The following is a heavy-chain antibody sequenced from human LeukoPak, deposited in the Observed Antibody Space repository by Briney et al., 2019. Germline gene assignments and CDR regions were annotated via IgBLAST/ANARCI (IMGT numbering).Heavy chain of an antibody. V-gene: IGHV1-24*01. Sequence: ASVKVSCKVSGYTLTELSMHWVRQAPGKGLEWMGGFDPGDGETIYAQKFQGRVTMTEDTSTDTAYMELSSLRSEDTAVYYCATVKLGRGSGWSPSFDYWGQGTLVTVSS. D-gene: IGHD6-19*01. J-gene: IGHJ4*02. CDR2: FDPGDGET. CDR1: GYTLTELS. CDR3: ATVKLGRGSGWSPSFDY.